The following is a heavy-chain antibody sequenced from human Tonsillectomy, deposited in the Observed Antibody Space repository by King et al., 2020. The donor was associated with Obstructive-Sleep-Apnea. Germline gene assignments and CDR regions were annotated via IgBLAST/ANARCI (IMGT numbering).Heavy chain of an antibody. J-gene: IGHJ4*02. D-gene: IGHD6-19*01. V-gene: IGHV3-30-3*01. CDR2: ISHDGSHK. CDR1: AFTFSTYT. Sequence: VQLVESGGGVVQPGRSLRLSCAASAFTFSTYTMHWVRQAPGKGLEWVALISHDGSHKFYADSVKGRFTISRDNSKNSLYLQLNSLRAEDTAVHYCARDLSGGWYGVDYWGQGTLVTVSS. CDR3: ARDLSGGWYGVDY.